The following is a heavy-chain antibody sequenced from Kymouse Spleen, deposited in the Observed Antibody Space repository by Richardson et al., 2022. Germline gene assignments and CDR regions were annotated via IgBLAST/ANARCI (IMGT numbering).Heavy chain of an antibody. CDR1: GFTFSSYS. Sequence: EVQLVESGGGLVKPGGSLRLSCAASGFTFSSYSMNWVRQAPGKGLEWVSSISSSSSYIYYADSVKGRFTISRDNAKNSLYLQMNSLRAEDTAVYYCARDRGTGTTDYYYYGMDVWGQGTTVTVSS. V-gene: IGHV3-21*03. D-gene: IGHD1-7*01. CDR2: ISSSSSYI. CDR3: ARDRGTGTTDYYYYGMDV. J-gene: IGHJ6*02.